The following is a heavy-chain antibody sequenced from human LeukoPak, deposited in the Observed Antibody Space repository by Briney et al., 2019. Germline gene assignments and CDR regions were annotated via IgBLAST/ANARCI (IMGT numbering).Heavy chain of an antibody. CDR1: GFTFSDYY. CDR2: ISGSGGST. V-gene: IGHV3-23*01. CDR3: ASQPIANYDILTGYLDY. J-gene: IGHJ4*02. Sequence: PGGSLRLSCAASGFTFSDYYMSWIRQAPGKGLEWVSAISGSGGSTYYADSVKGRFTISRDNSKNTLYLQMNSLRAEDTAVYYCASQPIANYDILTGYLDYWGQGTLVTVSS. D-gene: IGHD3-9*01.